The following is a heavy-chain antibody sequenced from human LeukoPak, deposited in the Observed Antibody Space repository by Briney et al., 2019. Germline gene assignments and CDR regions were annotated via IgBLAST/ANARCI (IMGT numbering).Heavy chain of an antibody. CDR3: ARRFNYYDSSGYYQGFYFDY. D-gene: IGHD3-22*01. CDR1: GYTFTSYG. CDR2: ISAY. Sequence: ASVKVSCKASGYTFTSYGINWVRQAPGQGLEWMGWISAYAQKFQGRVTMTIDTSTGTAYMELRRLRSDDTAVYYCARRFNYYDSSGYYQGFYFDYWGLGALVTVSS. J-gene: IGHJ4*02. V-gene: IGHV1-18*01.